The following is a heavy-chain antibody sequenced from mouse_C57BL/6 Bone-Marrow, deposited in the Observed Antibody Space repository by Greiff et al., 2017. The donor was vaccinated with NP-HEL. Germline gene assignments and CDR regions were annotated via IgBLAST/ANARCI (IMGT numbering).Heavy chain of an antibody. CDR3: ARDGYYGAWFAY. V-gene: IGHV5-4*01. CDR2: ISDGGSYT. CDR1: GFTFSSYA. D-gene: IGHD1-1*01. J-gene: IGHJ3*01. Sequence: DVHLVESGGGLVKPGGSLKLSCAASGFTFSSYAMSWVRQTPEKRLEWVATISDGGSYTYYPDNVKGRFTISRDNAKNNLYLQMSHLKSEDTAMYYCARDGYYGAWFAYWGQGTLVTVSA.